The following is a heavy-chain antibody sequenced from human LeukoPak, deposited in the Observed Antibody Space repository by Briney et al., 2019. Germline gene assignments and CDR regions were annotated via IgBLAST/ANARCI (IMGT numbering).Heavy chain of an antibody. Sequence: GGSLRLSCAASGFTFSSYSMNWVRQAPGKGLEWVSSISSSSSYIYYADSVKGRFTISRDNAKNSLYLQLNSLRAEDTAVYYCARDRTYYDGSAYYDVFDVWGQGTMVTVSS. CDR3: ARDRTYYDGSAYYDVFDV. J-gene: IGHJ3*01. CDR1: GFTFSSYS. CDR2: ISSSSSYI. D-gene: IGHD3-22*01. V-gene: IGHV3-21*01.